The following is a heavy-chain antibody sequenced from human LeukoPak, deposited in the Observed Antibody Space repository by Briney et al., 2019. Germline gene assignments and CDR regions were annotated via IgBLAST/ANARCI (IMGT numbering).Heavy chain of an antibody. CDR1: DDTFSNYG. J-gene: IGHJ3*01. D-gene: IGHD6-19*01. Sequence: GASVKVSCKASDDTFSNYGISWVRQAPGRGLEWMGRISTYNGNTHYAQKFQGRVTMTTDTSTNIAYLELRDLRSDDTAVYYCARTQWLEDAFDFWGQGTVVTVSS. CDR3: ARTQWLEDAFDF. CDR2: ISTYNGNT. V-gene: IGHV1-18*01.